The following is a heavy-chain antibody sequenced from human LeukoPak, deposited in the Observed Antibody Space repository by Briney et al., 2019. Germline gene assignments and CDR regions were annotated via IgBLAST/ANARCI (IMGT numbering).Heavy chain of an antibody. Sequence: GGSLRLSCVASGFTFSISSMGWVRQAPGKGLEWVSYISSSSSIYDADSVRGRFTISRDNAKNSLYLQMNSLRAEDSAVYYCAGSILTGYPNFDYWGQGTLVTVSS. CDR2: ISSSSSI. V-gene: IGHV3-48*04. CDR3: AGSILTGYPNFDY. D-gene: IGHD3-9*01. CDR1: GFTFSISS. J-gene: IGHJ4*02.